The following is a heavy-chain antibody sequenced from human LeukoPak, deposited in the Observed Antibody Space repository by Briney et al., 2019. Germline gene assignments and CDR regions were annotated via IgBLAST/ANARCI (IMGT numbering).Heavy chain of an antibody. CDR1: GLTFSSYS. J-gene: IGHJ6*02. CDR3: ARARMTTVTTWYYYYGMDV. Sequence: GGSLRLSCAASGLTFSSYSMNWVRQAPGKGLEWVSSISSSSTYIYYADSVKGRFTISRDNAKNSLYLQMNTLRAEDTAVYYCARARMTTVTTWYYYYGMDVWGQGTTVTVSS. D-gene: IGHD4-17*01. V-gene: IGHV3-21*01. CDR2: ISSSSTYI.